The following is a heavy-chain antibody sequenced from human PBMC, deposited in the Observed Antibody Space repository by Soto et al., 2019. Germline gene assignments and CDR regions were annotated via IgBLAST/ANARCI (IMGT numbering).Heavy chain of an antibody. Sequence: PSETLSLTCTVSGGCINSGCYYWTWNPQHPGEGLEWIGYIYYNGNTFYKPSLKSRITISIATSKNQLSLKVSSVTAADTAVYFCARDRRSGLVPASTRYGMDVWGQGTTV. CDR3: ARDRRSGLVPASTRYGMDV. CDR1: GGCINSGCYY. CDR2: IYYNGNT. V-gene: IGHV4-31*03. D-gene: IGHD2-2*01. J-gene: IGHJ6*02.